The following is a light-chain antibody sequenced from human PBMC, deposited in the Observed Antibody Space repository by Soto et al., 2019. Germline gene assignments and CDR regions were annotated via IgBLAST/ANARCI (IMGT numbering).Light chain of an antibody. J-gene: IGKJ2*01. CDR3: QQYNNWPEYT. Sequence: VVLTQSPGTLSVSPGEGVTLSCRASQSVGNSMAWYQQKPGQAPRLLIFGASTRVTGIPARFSGSGSGTEFTLTITSLQSDDFAVYYCQQYNNWPEYTFGPGTKLEIE. V-gene: IGKV3-15*01. CDR1: QSVGNS. CDR2: GAS.